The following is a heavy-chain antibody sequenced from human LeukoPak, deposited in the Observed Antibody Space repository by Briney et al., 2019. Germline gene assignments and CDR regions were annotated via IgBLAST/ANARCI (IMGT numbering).Heavy chain of an antibody. V-gene: IGHV4-30-2*01. D-gene: IGHD2-8*01. J-gene: IGHJ5*02. CDR1: GGSISSGGYS. Sequence: SETLSLTCAVSGGSISSGGYSWSWIPQPPGKGLEWIGYIYHSGSTYYNPSLKSRVTISVDRSKNQFSLKLSSVTAADTAVYYCARTNGWFDPWGQGTLVTVSS. CDR2: IYHSGST. CDR3: ARTNGWFDP.